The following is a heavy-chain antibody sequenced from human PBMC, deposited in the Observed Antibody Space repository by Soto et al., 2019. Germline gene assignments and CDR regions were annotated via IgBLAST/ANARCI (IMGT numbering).Heavy chain of an antibody. J-gene: IGHJ4*02. D-gene: IGHD1-7*01. Sequence: EVQLLESGGGLVQPGGSLRLSCAGSGFTFSDYYIDWVRQAPGKGLEWVGRSRDKGNSYSTDYAASVKGRFTVSRDTSKNSLYLQMNSLKADDTALYYCARSIPGTTSFDSWGQGTLVTVSS. V-gene: IGHV3-72*01. CDR1: GFTFSDYY. CDR2: SRDKGNSYST. CDR3: ARSIPGTTSFDS.